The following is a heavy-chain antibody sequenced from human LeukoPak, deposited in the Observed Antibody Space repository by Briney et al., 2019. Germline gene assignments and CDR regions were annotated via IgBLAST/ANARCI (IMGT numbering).Heavy chain of an antibody. CDR2: IYIANYK. D-gene: IGHD3-10*01. Sequence: GGSLRLSCAASGFTFSSYGMHWVRQAPGKGLEWVSSIYIANYKYNADSVKGRFTISRGNAKNSLYLQMNSLRAEDTAVYYCARFRVRGVISHWGQGTLVTVSS. V-gene: IGHV3-21*01. J-gene: IGHJ4*02. CDR1: GFTFSSYG. CDR3: ARFRVRGVISH.